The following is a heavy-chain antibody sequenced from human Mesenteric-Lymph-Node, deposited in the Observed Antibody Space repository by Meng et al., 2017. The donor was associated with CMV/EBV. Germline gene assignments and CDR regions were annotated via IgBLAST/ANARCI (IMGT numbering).Heavy chain of an antibody. CDR3: ARDRDVAYCGGDCYFGEYFQH. J-gene: IGHJ1*01. CDR2: ISYDGSNK. CDR1: GFTFSSYA. Sequence: SCAASGFTFSSYAMHWVRQAPGKGLEWVAVISYDGSNKYYADSVKGRFIISRDNSKNTLYLQMNSLRAEDTAVYYCARDRDVAYCGGDCYFGEYFQHWGQGTLVTVSS. V-gene: IGHV3-30-3*01. D-gene: IGHD2-21*01.